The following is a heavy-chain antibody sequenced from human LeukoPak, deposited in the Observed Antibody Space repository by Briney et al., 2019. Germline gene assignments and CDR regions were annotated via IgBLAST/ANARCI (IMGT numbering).Heavy chain of an antibody. CDR3: ARGEVRFLEWPGLYYYYGMDV. V-gene: IGHV1-46*01. Sequence: GASVKVSCKASGYTFTSYYMHWVRQAPGQGFEWMGLINPSGGSTSYAQKFQGRVTMTRDTSTSTVYMELSSLRSEDTAVYYCARGEVRFLEWPGLYYYYGMDVWGQGTTVTVSS. CDR1: GYTFTSYY. J-gene: IGHJ6*02. CDR2: INPSGGST. D-gene: IGHD3-3*01.